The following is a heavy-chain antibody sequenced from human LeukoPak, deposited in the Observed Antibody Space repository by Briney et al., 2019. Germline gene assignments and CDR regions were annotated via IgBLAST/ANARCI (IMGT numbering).Heavy chain of an antibody. V-gene: IGHV3-9*01. J-gene: IGHJ4*02. CDR2: ISWNSGSI. CDR3: AATSRMGYFDY. D-gene: IGHD2-8*01. CDR1: GFTFDDYA. Sequence: PGRSLRLSCAASGFTFDDYAMHWVRQAPGKGLEWVSGISWNSGSIGYADSVKGRFTISRDNAKNSLYLQMNSLRAEDTALYYGAATSRMGYFDYWGQGTLVTVSS.